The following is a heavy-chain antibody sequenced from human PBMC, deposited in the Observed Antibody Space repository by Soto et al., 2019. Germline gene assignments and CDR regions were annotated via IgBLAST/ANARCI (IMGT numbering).Heavy chain of an antibody. V-gene: IGHV5-51*01. CDR2: IYPGDSDT. CDR1: GYSFTSYW. Sequence: GESLKISCKGSGYSFTSYWIGWVRQMPGKGLEWMGIIYPGDSDTRYSPSFQGQVTISADKSISNAYLQWSSLKASDTAMYYCARQVYYDFWSGPYDAFDIWGQGTMVTVSS. J-gene: IGHJ3*02. D-gene: IGHD3-3*01. CDR3: ARQVYYDFWSGPYDAFDI.